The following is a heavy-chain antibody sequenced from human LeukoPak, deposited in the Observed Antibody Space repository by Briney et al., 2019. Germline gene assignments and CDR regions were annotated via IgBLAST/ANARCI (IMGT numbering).Heavy chain of an antibody. CDR1: GGSFSGYY. Sequence: LSLTCAVYGGSFSGYYWSWIRQAPGKGLEWVSYISSSGSTIYYADSVKGRFTISRDNAKNSLYLQMNSLRAEDTAVYYCAREGTYYYDSSGYDAFDTWGQGTMVTVSS. V-gene: IGHV3-11*04. D-gene: IGHD3-22*01. J-gene: IGHJ3*02. CDR3: AREGTYYYDSSGYDAFDT. CDR2: ISSSGSTI.